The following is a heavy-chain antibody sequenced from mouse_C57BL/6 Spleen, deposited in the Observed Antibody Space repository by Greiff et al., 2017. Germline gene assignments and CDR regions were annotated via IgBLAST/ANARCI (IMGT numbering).Heavy chain of an antibody. CDR1: GFNIQDDY. V-gene: IGHV14-4*01. D-gene: IGHD2-2*01. J-gene: IGHJ3*01. CDR3: LSTMVTTEFAY. CDR2: IDPENGAT. Sequence: EVKLVESGAELVRPGASVKLSCTASGFNIQDDYMHWVKQRPEQGLEWIGWIDPENGATEYASKFQGQATITADTSSNTAYLQLSSLTSEDTAVYYCLSTMVTTEFAYWGQGTLVTVSA.